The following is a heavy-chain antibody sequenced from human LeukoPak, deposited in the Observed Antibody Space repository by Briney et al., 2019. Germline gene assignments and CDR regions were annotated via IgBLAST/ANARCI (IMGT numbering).Heavy chain of an antibody. J-gene: IGHJ4*02. Sequence: PGGSLRLSCAASGFTVSSNYMSWVRQAPGKGLEWVSVMYSGGSTYYADSVKGRFTISRDISKNTVYLQMNNLRAEDTAVYYCARIDDFARDYFDYWGQGTLVTVSS. CDR2: MYSGGST. CDR3: ARIDDFARDYFDY. V-gene: IGHV3-53*01. CDR1: GFTVSSNY. D-gene: IGHD3/OR15-3a*01.